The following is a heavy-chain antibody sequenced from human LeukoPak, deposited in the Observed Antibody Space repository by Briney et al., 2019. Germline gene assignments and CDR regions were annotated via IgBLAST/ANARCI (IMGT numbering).Heavy chain of an antibody. V-gene: IGHV3-30*02. Sequence: GGSLRLSCAASGFTFSSYGMHWVRQAPGKGLEWVAFIRYDGSNKYYADSVKGRFTISRDNAKNSLYLQMNSLRAEDTAVYYCASGVDTAMAYAFDIWGQGTMVTVSS. CDR1: GFTFSSYG. CDR2: IRYDGSNK. CDR3: ASGVDTAMAYAFDI. J-gene: IGHJ3*02. D-gene: IGHD5-18*01.